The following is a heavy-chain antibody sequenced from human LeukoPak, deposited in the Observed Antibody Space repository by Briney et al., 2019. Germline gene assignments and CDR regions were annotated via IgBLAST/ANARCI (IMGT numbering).Heavy chain of an antibody. V-gene: IGHV1-18*01. D-gene: IGHD3-22*01. J-gene: IGHJ4*02. CDR2: ISAYNGNT. CDR3: ASTPDYYDSSGYYFIVGYFDY. Sequence: ASVKVSCKASGYTFTSYGISWVRQAPGQGLEWMGWISAYNGNTNYAQKLQGRVTMTTDTSTSTAYMELRSLRSDDTAVYCCASTPDYYDSSGYYFIVGYFDYWGQGTLVTVSS. CDR1: GYTFTSYG.